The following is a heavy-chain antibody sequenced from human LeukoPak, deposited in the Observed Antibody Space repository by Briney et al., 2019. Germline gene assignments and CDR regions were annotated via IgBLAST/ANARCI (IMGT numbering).Heavy chain of an antibody. CDR3: ARDEGTDYFDY. V-gene: IGHV3-48*03. CDR1: GFTFRNYV. CDR2: ISSSGSTI. J-gene: IGHJ4*02. Sequence: GGSLRLSCAASGFTFRNYVMNWVRQAPGKGLEWVSYISSSGSTIYYADSVKGRFTISRDNAKNSLYLQMNSLRAEDTAVYYCARDEGTDYFDYWGQGTLVTVSS.